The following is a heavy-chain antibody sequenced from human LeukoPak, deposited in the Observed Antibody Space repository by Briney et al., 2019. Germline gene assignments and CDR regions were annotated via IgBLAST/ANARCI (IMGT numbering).Heavy chain of an antibody. CDR1: GGTFSSYA. CDR3: ARVSYDFWSGLGPSYYYYGMDV. V-gene: IGHV1-69*04. CDR2: IIPILGIA. D-gene: IGHD3-3*01. Sequence: SVKVSCKASGGTFSSYAISWVRQAPGQGLEWMGRIIPILGIANYAQKFQGRVTITADKSTSTAYMELSSLRSEDTAVYYCARVSYDFWSGLGPSYYYYGMDVWGQGTTVTVSS. J-gene: IGHJ6*02.